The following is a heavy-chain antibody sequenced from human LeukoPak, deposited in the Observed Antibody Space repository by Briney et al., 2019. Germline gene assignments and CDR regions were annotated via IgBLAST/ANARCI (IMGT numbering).Heavy chain of an antibody. CDR3: ATDPYDSSGSPGGY. Sequence: EASVKVSCKVSGYTLTELPMHWVRQAPGKGLGWMGGFDPEDGETIYAQKFQGRVTMTEDTSTDTAYMELSSLRSEDTAVYYCATDPYDSSGSPGGYWGQGTLVTVSS. V-gene: IGHV1-24*01. CDR2: FDPEDGET. D-gene: IGHD3-22*01. CDR1: GYTLTELP. J-gene: IGHJ4*02.